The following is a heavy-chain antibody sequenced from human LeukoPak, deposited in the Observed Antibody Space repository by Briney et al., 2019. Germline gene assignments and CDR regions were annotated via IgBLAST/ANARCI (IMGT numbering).Heavy chain of an antibody. CDR1: GFDFSKYW. CDR3: ARAPLTMIVVHDSSDAFDI. V-gene: IGHV3-74*01. CDR2: IQSDGRKT. J-gene: IGHJ3*02. Sequence: GGSLRLSCAASGFDFSKYWMHWVRQAPGKGPVWVSRIQSDGRKTEYADSVKGRFTISRDNAKNSLYLQMNSLRAEDTAVYYCARAPLTMIVVHDSSDAFDIWGQGTMVTVSS. D-gene: IGHD3-22*01.